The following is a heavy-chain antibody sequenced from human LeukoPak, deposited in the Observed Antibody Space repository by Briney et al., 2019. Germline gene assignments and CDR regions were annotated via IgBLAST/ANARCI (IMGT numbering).Heavy chain of an antibody. Sequence: GGSLRLSCAASGFTFSSYAMSWVRQAPGKGLEWVSAISGSGGSTYYADSVKGRFTISRDNAKNSLYLQMNSLRAEDTAVHYCARVRAKQLQYYFDYWGQGTLVTVSS. CDR2: ISGSGGST. V-gene: IGHV3-23*01. J-gene: IGHJ4*02. D-gene: IGHD6-13*01. CDR1: GFTFSSYA. CDR3: ARVRAKQLQYYFDY.